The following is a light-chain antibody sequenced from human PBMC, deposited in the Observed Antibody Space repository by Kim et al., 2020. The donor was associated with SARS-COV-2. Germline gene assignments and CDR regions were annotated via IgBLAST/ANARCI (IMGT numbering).Light chain of an antibody. J-gene: IGLJ1*01. V-gene: IGLV3-1*01. CDR1: KLGDKF. CDR2: QDN. CDR3: QAWDSSTYV. Sequence: SYELTQPPSVSVSPGQTASITCSGDKLGDKFACWYQQKPGQSPVLVIYQDNQRPSGIPERFSASNSGNTATLTISGTQAMDEADYYCQAWDSSTYVFGTG.